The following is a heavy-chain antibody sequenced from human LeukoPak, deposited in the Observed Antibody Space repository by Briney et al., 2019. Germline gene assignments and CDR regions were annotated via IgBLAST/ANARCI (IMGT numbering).Heavy chain of an antibody. D-gene: IGHD3-3*01. J-gene: IGHJ5*02. Sequence: SETLSLTCTVSGGSISSSSYYWGWIRQPPGKGLEWIGSIYYSGSTYYNPSLKSRVTISVDTSKNQFSLKLSSVTAADTAVYYCASARFLEWLLTGWFDPWGQGTLVTVSS. CDR3: ASARFLEWLLTGWFDP. CDR2: IYYSGST. V-gene: IGHV4-39*07. CDR1: GGSISSSSYY.